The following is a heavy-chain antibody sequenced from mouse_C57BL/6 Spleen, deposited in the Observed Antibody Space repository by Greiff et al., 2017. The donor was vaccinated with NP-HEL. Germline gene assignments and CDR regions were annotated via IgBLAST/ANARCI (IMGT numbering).Heavy chain of an antibody. V-gene: IGHV1-26*01. Sequence: VQLQQSGPELVKPGASVKISCKASGYTFTDYYMNWVKQSHGKSLEWIGDINPNNGGTSYNQKFKGKATLTVDKSSSTAYMELRSLTSEDSAVYYCARYRLYGSSPFAYWGQGTLVTVSA. CDR2: INPNNGGT. CDR1: GYTFTDYY. D-gene: IGHD1-1*01. J-gene: IGHJ3*01. CDR3: ARYRLYGSSPFAY.